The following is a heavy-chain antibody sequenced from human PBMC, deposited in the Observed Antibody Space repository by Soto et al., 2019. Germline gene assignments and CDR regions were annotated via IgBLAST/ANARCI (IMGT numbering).Heavy chain of an antibody. CDR3: AKDTVTTYFGYYYYYMYV. CDR2: ISWNSGSI. CDR1: GFTFDDYA. Sequence: EVQLVESGGGLVQPGRSLRLSCAASGFTFDDYAMHWVRQAPGKGLEWVSGISWNSGSIGYADSVKGRFTISRDNAKNALYQQMNSLRAEDTVLDYCAKDTVTTYFGYYYYYMYVWGKGTTVTVSS. V-gene: IGHV3-9*01. D-gene: IGHD4-4*01. J-gene: IGHJ6*03.